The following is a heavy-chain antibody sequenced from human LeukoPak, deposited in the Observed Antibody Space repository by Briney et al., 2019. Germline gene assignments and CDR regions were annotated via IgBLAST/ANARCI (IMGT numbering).Heavy chain of an antibody. CDR1: GFTFSSYS. V-gene: IGHV3-48*02. CDR2: ITSSSSTI. J-gene: IGHJ4*02. Sequence: GGSLRLSCAASGFTFSSYSMNWVRQAPGKGLEWVSYITSSSSTIYYADSVKGRFTISRDNAKNSLYLQMNSLRDEDTAEYYCATVKLGSSWSILDYWGQGTLVTVSS. D-gene: IGHD6-13*01. CDR3: ATVKLGSSWSILDY.